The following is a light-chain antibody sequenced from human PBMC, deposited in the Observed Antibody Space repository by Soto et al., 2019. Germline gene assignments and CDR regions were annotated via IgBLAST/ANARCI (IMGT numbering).Light chain of an antibody. CDR3: QHYNSYSDA. Sequence: DIQMTQSPSTLSGSVGDRVTITCRASQTISSWLAWYQQKPGKAPKLLVYNASTLKSGVPSRFSGSGSGTEFTLTISSLHHDDLPSYYCQHYNSYSDAFGQGTKVELK. CDR1: QTISSW. V-gene: IGKV1-5*03. J-gene: IGKJ1*01. CDR2: NAS.